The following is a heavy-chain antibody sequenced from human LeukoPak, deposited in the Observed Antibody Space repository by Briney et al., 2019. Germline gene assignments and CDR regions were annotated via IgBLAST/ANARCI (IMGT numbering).Heavy chain of an antibody. Sequence: SETLSLTCTVSGGSVSSYYWSWIRQPPGKGLEWIGYIYYSGCTNYNPSLKRRVTISVDTSKNQFSLKLSSVTAADTAVYYCARGYSGSFSNAFGIWGQGKKLTVSS. CDR3: ARGYSGSFSNAFGI. CDR1: GGSVSSYY. V-gene: IGHV4-59*08. CDR2: IYYSGCT. D-gene: IGHD1-26*01. J-gene: IGHJ3*02.